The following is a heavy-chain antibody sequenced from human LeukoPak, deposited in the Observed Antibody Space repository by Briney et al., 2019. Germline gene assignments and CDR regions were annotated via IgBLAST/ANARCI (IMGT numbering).Heavy chain of an antibody. V-gene: IGHV3-30*02. CDR2: IRYDGSNK. Sequence: GGSLRLSCAASGFTFSSYGMHWVRQAPGKGLEWVAFIRYDGSNKYYADSVKGRFTISRDNSKNTLYLQMNSLRAEDTAVYYCAKDPMIVAGAFDIWGQGTMVTVSS. CDR3: AKDPMIVAGAFDI. J-gene: IGHJ3*02. CDR1: GFTFSSYG. D-gene: IGHD3-22*01.